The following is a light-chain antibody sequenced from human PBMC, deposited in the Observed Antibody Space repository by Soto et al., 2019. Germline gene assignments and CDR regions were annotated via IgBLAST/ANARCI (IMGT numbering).Light chain of an antibody. CDR1: QSVSSSY. CDR2: GAS. V-gene: IGKV3-20*01. CDR3: QQYGSSPWT. Sequence: EMMLPQSPGSLSLSRGERATLSCRASQSVSSSYLAWYQQKPGQAPRLLIYGASSRATGIPDRFSGSGSGTDFTLTISRLEPEDFAVYYCQQYGSSPWTFGQGTKVDIK. J-gene: IGKJ1*01.